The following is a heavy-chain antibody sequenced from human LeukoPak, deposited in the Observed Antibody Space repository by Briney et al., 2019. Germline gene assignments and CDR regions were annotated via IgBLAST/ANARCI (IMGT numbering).Heavy chain of an antibody. V-gene: IGHV3-23*01. D-gene: IGHD2-21*01. CDR1: GFTFSSYA. CDR3: AKQVVVSGSYPDAFDI. CDR2: ISGSGGST. J-gene: IGHJ3*02. Sequence: GGSLRLSCAASGFTFSSYAMSWVRQAPGKGLEWVSAISGSGGSTYYADSVKGRFTISRDNSKNTLYLQMNSLRAEDTAVYYCAKQVVVSGSYPDAFDIWGQGTMVTVSS.